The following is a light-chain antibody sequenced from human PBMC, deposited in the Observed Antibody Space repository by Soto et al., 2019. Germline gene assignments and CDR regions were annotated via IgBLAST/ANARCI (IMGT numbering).Light chain of an antibody. CDR1: QSVGSY. CDR2: DAS. Sequence: IVLTQSPATLSLSAGERPTLSWRASQSVGSYLAWYQQKPGHAPRLLIYDASNRATGIPARFSGSGSGTDFTLTISSLEPEDFAVYYCQQRSNWLTFGQGTRLEIK. CDR3: QQRSNWLT. V-gene: IGKV3-11*01. J-gene: IGKJ5*01.